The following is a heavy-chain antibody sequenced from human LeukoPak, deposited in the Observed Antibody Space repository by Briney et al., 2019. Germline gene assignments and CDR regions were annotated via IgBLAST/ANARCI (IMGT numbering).Heavy chain of an antibody. CDR3: ARVGWGYSYGLGYYYYMDV. Sequence: PSETLSLTCTVSGGSISSYYWSWIRQPPGKGLEWIGYIYYSGSTNYNPSLKSRVAISVDTSKKQFSLKLSSVTAADTAVYYCARVGWGYSYGLGYYYYMDVWGKGTTVTVSS. J-gene: IGHJ6*03. V-gene: IGHV4-59*01. D-gene: IGHD5-18*01. CDR2: IYYSGST. CDR1: GGSISSYY.